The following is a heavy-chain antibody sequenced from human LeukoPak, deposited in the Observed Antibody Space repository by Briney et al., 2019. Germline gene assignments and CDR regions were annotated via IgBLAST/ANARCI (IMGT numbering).Heavy chain of an antibody. CDR3: ARSSSSEDAFDI. CDR2: ISSSSYI. V-gene: IGHV3-21*01. D-gene: IGHD6-6*01. J-gene: IGHJ3*02. Sequence: GGSLRLSCAASGFTFSSYSMNWVRQAPGKGLEWVSSISSSSYIYYADSVKGRFTISRDNAKNSLYLQMNSLRAEDTAVYYCARSSSSEDAFDIWGQGTMVTVSS. CDR1: GFTFSSYS.